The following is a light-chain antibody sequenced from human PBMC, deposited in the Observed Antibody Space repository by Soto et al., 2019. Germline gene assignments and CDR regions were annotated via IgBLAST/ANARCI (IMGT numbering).Light chain of an antibody. J-gene: IGKJ3*01. CDR2: GAS. Sequence: EIVMTQSPAILSLSPGETATLSCRASQSIATNLAWYQQRPGQAPRLLIYGASTRATDVPARFSGSVSGTEFILSITRLXSXXXAVYYCQQYNSWPXXFTFGPGTTLDL. V-gene: IGKV3D-15*01. CDR3: QQYNSWPXXFT. CDR1: QSIATN.